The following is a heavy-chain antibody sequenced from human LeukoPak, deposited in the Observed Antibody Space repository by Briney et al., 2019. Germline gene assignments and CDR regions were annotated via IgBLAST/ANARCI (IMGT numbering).Heavy chain of an antibody. CDR2: MNPNSGNT. J-gene: IGHJ6*03. V-gene: IGHV1-8*03. Sequence: ASVKVSFKASGYTFTNYDINWVRLATGQGLEWMGWMNPNSGNTGYAQKFQGRVTITRNTSISTAYMELSSLRSEDTALYYCARSYPKYCDVCSGYYRHYMDVWGKGTTVSVSS. CDR3: ARSYPKYCDVCSGYYRHYMDV. D-gene: IGHD3-3*01. CDR1: GYTFTNYD.